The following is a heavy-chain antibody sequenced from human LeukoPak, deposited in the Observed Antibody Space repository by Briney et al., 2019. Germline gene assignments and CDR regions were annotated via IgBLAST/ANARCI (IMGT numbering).Heavy chain of an antibody. CDR3: ARDPGGSYPRMGYYGMYV. Sequence: SETLSLTCTVSGVSISSGSYYWRWIRQPAGKGLEWIGRIYTSGSTNYNPSLKSRITISVDTSKNQFSLKLSSVTAADTAVYYCARDPGGSYPRMGYYGMYVWGQGTTVTVSS. J-gene: IGHJ6*02. CDR1: GVSISSGSYY. D-gene: IGHD1-26*01. V-gene: IGHV4-61*02. CDR2: IYTSGST.